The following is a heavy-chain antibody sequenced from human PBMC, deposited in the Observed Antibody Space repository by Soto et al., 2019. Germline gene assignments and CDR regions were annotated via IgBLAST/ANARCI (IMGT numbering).Heavy chain of an antibody. Sequence: QVQLVQSGAEVKKPGASVKVSCKASGYTFTGYYMHWVRQAPGQGLEWMGWINPNSGDTNYAQKFQGWVTMTRDTSISTAYMELSRLRSDDTAVYYCARGPSIAAAVWFDPWGQGTLVTVSS. CDR1: GYTFTGYY. CDR3: ARGPSIAAAVWFDP. V-gene: IGHV1-2*04. J-gene: IGHJ5*02. D-gene: IGHD6-13*01. CDR2: INPNSGDT.